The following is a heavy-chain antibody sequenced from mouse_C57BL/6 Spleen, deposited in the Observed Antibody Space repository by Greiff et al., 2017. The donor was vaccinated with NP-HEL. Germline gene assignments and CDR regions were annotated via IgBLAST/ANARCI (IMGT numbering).Heavy chain of an antibody. Sequence: VQLKESGPELVKPGASVKISCKASGYSFTDYNMNWVKQSHGKSLEWIGVINPNYGTTSYNQKFKGKATLTVDQSSSTAYMQLNSLTSEDSAVYYCARESYYDDDEGFAYWGQGTLVTVSA. CDR1: GYSFTDYN. CDR2: INPNYGTT. J-gene: IGHJ3*01. CDR3: ARESYYDDDEGFAY. V-gene: IGHV1-39*01. D-gene: IGHD2-4*01.